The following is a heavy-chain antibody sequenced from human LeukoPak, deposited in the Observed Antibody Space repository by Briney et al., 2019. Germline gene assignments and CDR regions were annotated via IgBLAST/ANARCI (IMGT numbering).Heavy chain of an antibody. D-gene: IGHD6-19*01. J-gene: IGHJ4*02. Sequence: PGGSLRLSCAASGFTFSSYEMNWVRQAPGKGLEWVSYISSSGSTIYYADSVKGRFTISRDNAKNSLYLQMNSLRAEDTAVYYCARDRGRWLAPRFDYWGQGTLVTVSS. CDR2: ISSSGSTI. CDR1: GFTFSSYE. CDR3: ARDRGRWLAPRFDY. V-gene: IGHV3-48*03.